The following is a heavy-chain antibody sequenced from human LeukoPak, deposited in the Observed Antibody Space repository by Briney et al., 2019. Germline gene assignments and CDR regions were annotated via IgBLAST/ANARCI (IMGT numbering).Heavy chain of an antibody. CDR2: INHSGST. CDR1: GGSFSGYY. J-gene: IGHJ5*02. V-gene: IGHV4-34*01. CDR3: ARFSNNWFDP. Sequence: KPSETLSLTCAVYGGSFSGYYWSWIRQPPGKGLEWIGEINHSGSTNYNPSLKSRVTISVDTSKNQFSLKLSSVTAAGTAVYYCARFSNNWFDPWGQGTLVTVSS.